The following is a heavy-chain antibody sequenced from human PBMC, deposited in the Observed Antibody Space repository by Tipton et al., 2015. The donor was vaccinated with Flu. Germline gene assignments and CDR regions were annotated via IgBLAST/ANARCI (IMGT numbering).Heavy chain of an antibody. J-gene: IGHJ6*02. CDR2: INPMSGDT. Sequence: QMQLVQSGAEVKKPGASVKVSCKASGYTFTAYYMHWERQAPGQGLEWMGWINPMSGDTNYAQKFRGRVTMTRDTSISTAYMELNRLNPNDTAVFHCAREAGTMIFGVVPRTYGVDVWGQGTSVTVS. V-gene: IGHV1-2*02. CDR3: AREAGTMIFGVVPRTYGVDV. CDR1: GYTFTAYY. D-gene: IGHD3/OR15-3a*01.